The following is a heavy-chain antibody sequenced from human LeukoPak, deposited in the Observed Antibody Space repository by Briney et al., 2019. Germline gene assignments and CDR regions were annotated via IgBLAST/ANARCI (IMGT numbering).Heavy chain of an antibody. Sequence: SETLSLTCAVYGGSFSGYYWSWIRQPPGKGLEWIGEINHSGSTNYNPSLKGRVTISVDTSKNQFSLKLSSVTAADTAVYYCARVRWLGGLDYWGQGTLVTVSS. CDR3: ARVRWLGGLDY. V-gene: IGHV4-34*01. CDR2: INHSGST. D-gene: IGHD3-10*01. CDR1: GGSFSGYY. J-gene: IGHJ4*02.